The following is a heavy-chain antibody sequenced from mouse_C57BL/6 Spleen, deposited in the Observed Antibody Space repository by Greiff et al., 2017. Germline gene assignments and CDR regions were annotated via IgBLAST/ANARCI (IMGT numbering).Heavy chain of an antibody. J-gene: IGHJ2*01. CDR3: ARSDYGGLYFDY. Sequence: VQLQQPGAELVKPGASVKMSCKASGYTFTSYWITWVKQRPGQGLEWIGDIYPGSGSTNYNEKFKSKATLTVDTSSSTAYLQLSSLTSEDSAVYYSARSDYGGLYFDYWGQGTTLTVSS. CDR2: IYPGSGST. CDR1: GYTFTSYW. V-gene: IGHV1-55*01. D-gene: IGHD2-4*01.